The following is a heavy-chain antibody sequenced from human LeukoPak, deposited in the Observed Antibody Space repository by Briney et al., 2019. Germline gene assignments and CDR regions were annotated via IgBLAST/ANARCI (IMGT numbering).Heavy chain of an antibody. J-gene: IGHJ4*02. CDR2: IYSGGST. CDR1: GFTVGSNY. CDR3: ARGFYGDYPFDY. Sequence: GGSLRLSGAASGFTVGSNYMSGFRQAPGKGLEWVSVIYSGGSTYYADSVKGRFTISRDNSKNTLYLQMNSLRAEDTAVYYCARGFYGDYPFDYWGQGTLVTVSS. V-gene: IGHV3-66*01. D-gene: IGHD4-17*01.